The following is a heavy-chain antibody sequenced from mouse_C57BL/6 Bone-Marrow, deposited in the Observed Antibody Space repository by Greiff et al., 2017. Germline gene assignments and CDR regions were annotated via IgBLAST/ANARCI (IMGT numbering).Heavy chain of an antibody. CDR3: AREANWDAVFDY. D-gene: IGHD4-1*01. J-gene: IGHJ2*01. Sequence: QVQLKQPGAELVMPGASVKLSCKASGYTFTSYWMHWVKQRPGQGLEWIGEIDPSDSYTNYNQKFKGKSTLTVDKSSSTAYMQLSSLTSEDSAVYYCAREANWDAVFDYWGRGTTLTVTS. CDR1: GYTFTSYW. V-gene: IGHV1-69*01. CDR2: IDPSDSYT.